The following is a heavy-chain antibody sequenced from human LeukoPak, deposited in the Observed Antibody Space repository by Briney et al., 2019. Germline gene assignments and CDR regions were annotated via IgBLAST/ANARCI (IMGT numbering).Heavy chain of an antibody. CDR2: ISESSSFI. D-gene: IGHD2-8*01. CDR3: ARQRGYCSSGVCRGWFDP. Sequence: GGSLRLSCAASGFTFRNYNMNWVRQAPGKGLEWVSSISESSSFIQYADSLKGRFAISRDNAKNSLYLQMNSLRAEDTAVYYCARQRGYCSSGVCRGWFDPWGQGILVTVSS. V-gene: IGHV3-21*01. CDR1: GFTFRNYN. J-gene: IGHJ5*02.